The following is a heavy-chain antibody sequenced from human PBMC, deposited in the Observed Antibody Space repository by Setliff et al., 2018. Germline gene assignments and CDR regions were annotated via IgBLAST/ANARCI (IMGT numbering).Heavy chain of an antibody. V-gene: IGHV1-18*01. CDR1: GYTFTNYG. CDR2: ISAYTGNT. J-gene: IGHJ4*02. D-gene: IGHD2-8*01. Sequence: ASVKVSCKASGYTFTNYGINWVRQAPGQGLEWMGWISAYTGNTNYAQKLQGRVSMTTDTSTSTAYMELRSLTSDDTAVYYCSRLVRYCTTTTCQRASGAEFWGQGTLGTVS. CDR3: SRLVRYCTTTTCQRASGAEF.